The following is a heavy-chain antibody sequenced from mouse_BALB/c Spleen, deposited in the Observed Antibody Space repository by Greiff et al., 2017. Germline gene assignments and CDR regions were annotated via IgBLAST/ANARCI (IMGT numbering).Heavy chain of an antibody. CDR2: ISNGGGST. CDR3: ARRYGSTYGGAMEY. J-gene: IGHJ4*01. CDR1: GFTFSSFG. V-gene: IGHV5-12-2*01. Sequence: EGKLVESGAGLVQPGGSRKLSCAAFGFTFSSFGMHWVRQAPEKGLEWVAYISNGGGSTYYPDTVKGRFTISRDNAKNTLYLQMSSLKSEDTAMYYCARRYGSTYGGAMEYWGQGASDSV. D-gene: IGHD1-1*01.